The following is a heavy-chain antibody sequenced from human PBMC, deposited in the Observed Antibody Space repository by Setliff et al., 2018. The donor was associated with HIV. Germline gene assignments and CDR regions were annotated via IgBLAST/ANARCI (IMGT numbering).Heavy chain of an antibody. Sequence: SETLSLTCTVSGGSISDSHWSWTRQPPGKGLEWIGYVYYSRTSSHENFFHTGTTKYNPSLESRVTISQDTSKNQFSLKLTSVTAADTAVYYCARGGTSSNWFDPWGQGTLVTVSS. J-gene: IGHJ5*02. CDR2: VYYSRTSSHENFFHTGTT. CDR3: ARGGTSSNWFDP. D-gene: IGHD1-26*01. CDR1: GGSISDSH. V-gene: IGHV4-59*01.